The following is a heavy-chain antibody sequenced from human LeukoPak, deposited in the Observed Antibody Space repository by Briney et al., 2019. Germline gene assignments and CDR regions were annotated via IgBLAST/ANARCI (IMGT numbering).Heavy chain of an antibody. J-gene: IGHJ4*02. CDR3: ARVENYGDYTDY. D-gene: IGHD4-17*01. CDR1: GFTFSSYS. Sequence: GGSRRLSCAASGFTFSSYSMNWVRQAPGKGLEWVSSISSSSSYIYYADSVKGRFTISRDNAKNSLYLQMNSLRAEDTAVYYCARVENYGDYTDYWGQGTLVTVSS. CDR2: ISSSSSYI. V-gene: IGHV3-21*01.